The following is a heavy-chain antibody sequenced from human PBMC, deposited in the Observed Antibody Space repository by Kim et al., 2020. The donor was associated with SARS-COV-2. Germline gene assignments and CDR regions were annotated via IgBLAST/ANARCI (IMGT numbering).Heavy chain of an antibody. Sequence: GGSLRLSCVASGFTFNNYAMNWVRQAPGKGLEWVSTITISGSRTYYADSVKGRFTISRDNSKNTLYLEMNSLTAEDTAVYYCAKPIVPAALYCGDYWGQG. CDR1: GFTFNNYA. J-gene: IGHJ4*02. D-gene: IGHD2-2*01. V-gene: IGHV3-23*01. CDR2: ITISGSRT. CDR3: AKPIVPAALYCGDY.